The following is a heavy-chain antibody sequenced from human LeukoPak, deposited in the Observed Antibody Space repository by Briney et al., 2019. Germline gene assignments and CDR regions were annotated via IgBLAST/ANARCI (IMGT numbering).Heavy chain of an antibody. CDR1: GGSITAYY. CDR3: ARENVLYGMDV. Sequence: PSGTLSLTCTVSGGSITAYYWNWIRQPPGKRLEWIGYIFYSGSTNYNPPLKSRVTISVDTSKNQFSLNLSSVTAADTAVYYCARENVLYGMDVWGQGTTVTVSS. D-gene: IGHD4/OR15-4a*01. V-gene: IGHV4-59*01. CDR2: IFYSGST. J-gene: IGHJ6*02.